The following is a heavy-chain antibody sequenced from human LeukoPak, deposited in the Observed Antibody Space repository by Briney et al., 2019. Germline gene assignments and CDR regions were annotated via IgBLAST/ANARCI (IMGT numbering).Heavy chain of an antibody. CDR1: GGTFSSYA. CDR3: ARVTAAGTVYYYYMDV. D-gene: IGHD6-13*01. J-gene: IGHJ6*03. Sequence: SVKVSYKASGGTFSSYAISWVRQAPGQGLEWMGGIIPIFGTANYAQKFQGRVTITTDESTSTAYMELSSLRSEDTAVYYCARVTAAGTVYYYYMDVWGKGPTVTVSS. CDR2: IIPIFGTA. V-gene: IGHV1-69*05.